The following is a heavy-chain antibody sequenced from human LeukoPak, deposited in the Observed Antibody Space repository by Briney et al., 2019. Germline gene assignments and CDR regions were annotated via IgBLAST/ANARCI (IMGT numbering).Heavy chain of an antibody. Sequence: ASVKVSCKASGYTFTSYAMHWVRQAPGQRLEWMGWINAGNGNTKYSQKSQGRVTITRDTSASTAYMELSSLRSEDTAVYYCARTTRYSSSPLGDAFDIWGQGTMVTVSS. CDR3: ARTTRYSSSPLGDAFDI. D-gene: IGHD6-13*01. CDR2: INAGNGNT. V-gene: IGHV1-3*01. CDR1: GYTFTSYA. J-gene: IGHJ3*02.